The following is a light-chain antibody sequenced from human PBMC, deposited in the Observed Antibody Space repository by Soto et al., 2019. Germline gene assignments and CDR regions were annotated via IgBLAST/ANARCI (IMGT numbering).Light chain of an antibody. V-gene: IGKV2-30*01. CDR3: MQGTHWPRT. Sequence: DVVMTQSPLSLPVTLGQPASISCRSSQSLVYSDGNTYLSWFHQRPGQSPRRLIYKVSNRDAGVPERFRGSGSCTDFTLKISRVEAEDVGLYYCMQGTHWPRTFGQGTKLEIK. J-gene: IGKJ2*01. CDR1: QSLVYSDGNTY. CDR2: KVS.